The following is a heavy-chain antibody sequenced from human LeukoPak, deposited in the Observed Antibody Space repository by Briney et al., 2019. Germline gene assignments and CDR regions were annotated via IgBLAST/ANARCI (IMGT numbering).Heavy chain of an antibody. V-gene: IGHV3-23*01. CDR1: GFTFSAFG. CDR3: AKNIGGLDY. J-gene: IGHJ4*02. Sequence: GGSLRLSCEAPGFTFSAFGMTWVRQAPGKGLEWVSGFSASDGSTYYADSVKGRFTISRDNSKNTLYLQMNSLRAEDTAVYYCAKNIGGLDYWGQGTLVTVSS. CDR2: FSASDGST. D-gene: IGHD3-16*01.